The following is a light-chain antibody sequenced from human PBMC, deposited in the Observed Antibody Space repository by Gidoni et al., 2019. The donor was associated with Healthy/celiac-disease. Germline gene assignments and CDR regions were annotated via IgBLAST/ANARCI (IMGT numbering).Light chain of an antibody. V-gene: IGKV1-33*01. J-gene: IGKJ3*01. CDR3: QQYDNLPLT. CDR1: QDISNY. CDR2: DAS. Sequence: DLQMTQYPFSLSASVGDRVTITCQASQDISNYLNWYQQKPGKAPQLLIYDASNLETGVPSRFSGSGSGTDFTFTISSLQPEDIATYCCQQYDNLPLTFGPGTKVDIK.